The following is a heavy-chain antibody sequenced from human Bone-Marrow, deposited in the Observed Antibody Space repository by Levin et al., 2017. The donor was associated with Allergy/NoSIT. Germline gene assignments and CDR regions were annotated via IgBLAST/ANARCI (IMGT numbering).Heavy chain of an antibody. CDR3: ARESEDDFAPLDY. Sequence: RASVKVSCTTSGSTLSRYWMSWVRQAPGKGLEWVANIKEDASEIYYMDSVKGRFTVSRDNAKNSVFLQMNSLRAEDSGLYYCARESEDDFAPLDYWGQGTLVTVSS. J-gene: IGHJ4*02. CDR1: GSTLSRYW. V-gene: IGHV3-7*01. D-gene: IGHD3-3*01. CDR2: IKEDASEI.